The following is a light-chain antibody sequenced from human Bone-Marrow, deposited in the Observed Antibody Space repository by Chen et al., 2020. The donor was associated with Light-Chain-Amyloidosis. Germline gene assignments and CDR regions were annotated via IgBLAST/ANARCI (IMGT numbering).Light chain of an antibody. V-gene: IGKV3-11*01. J-gene: IGKJ4*01. CDR1: QSVKTD. CDR3: QQSTNWPLT. Sequence: DIVMTQSPATLSLSPGESATLSCRASQSVKTDLAWYQQKPGQAPRLLIYDASNRATGIPARFSGSWSGTDFILTSSSLEPGDFAVYYCQQSTNWPLTFGGGTKVEIK. CDR2: DAS.